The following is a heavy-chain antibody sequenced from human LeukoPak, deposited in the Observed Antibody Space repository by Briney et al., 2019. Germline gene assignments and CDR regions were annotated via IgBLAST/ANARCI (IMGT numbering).Heavy chain of an antibody. J-gene: IGHJ4*02. CDR1: GFTFSSYG. D-gene: IGHD5-18*01. CDR3: ARGYGYPDY. CDR2: IWYDGSNK. V-gene: IGHV3-33*01. Sequence: GRSPRLSCAASGFTFSSYGMHWVRQAPGKGLEWVAVIWYDGSNKYYADSVKGRFTISRDNSKNTLYLQMNSLRAEDTAVYYCARGYGYPDYWGQGTLVTVSS.